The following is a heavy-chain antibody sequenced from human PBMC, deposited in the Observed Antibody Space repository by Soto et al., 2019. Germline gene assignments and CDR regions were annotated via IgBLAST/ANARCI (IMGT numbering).Heavy chain of an antibody. J-gene: IGHJ2*01. Sequence: QVQLVQSGAEVKKPGSSVKVSCKASGGTFSSYTISWVRQAPGQGLEWMGRIIPILGIANYAQKFQGRVTITADKSTSTAYMELSSLRSEDTAVYYCARDSIGDYTWYFYLWGRGTLVTVSS. CDR3: ARDSIGDYTWYFYL. CDR1: GGTFSSYT. D-gene: IGHD4-17*01. V-gene: IGHV1-69*08. CDR2: IIPILGIA.